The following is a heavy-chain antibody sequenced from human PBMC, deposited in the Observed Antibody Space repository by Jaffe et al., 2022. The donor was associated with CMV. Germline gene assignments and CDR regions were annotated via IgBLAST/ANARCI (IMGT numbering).Heavy chain of an antibody. J-gene: IGHJ3*02. D-gene: IGHD3-22*01. CDR2: INHSGST. CDR3: AREIYDSSGPYDAFDI. Sequence: QVQLQQWGAGLLKPSETLSLTCAVYGGSFSGYYWSWIRQPPGKGLEWIGEINHSGSTNYNPSLKSRVTISVDTSKNQFSLKLSSVTAADTAVYYCAREIYDSSGPYDAFDIWGQGTMVTVSS. V-gene: IGHV4-34*01. CDR1: GGSFSGYY.